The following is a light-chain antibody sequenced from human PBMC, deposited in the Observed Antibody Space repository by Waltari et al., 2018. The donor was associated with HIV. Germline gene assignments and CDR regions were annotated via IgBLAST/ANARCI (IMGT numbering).Light chain of an antibody. V-gene: IGKV1-5*03. CDR1: QGISNW. J-gene: IGKJ5*01. Sequence: DIHMTQSPSTLSAFVGDRVTITCRASQGISNWLAWYQQKPGKAPKLLIHKASVWENGVSSRFSGSRFGTDFTLIIDSLEPDDFATYYCQQYNSDPSFGQGTRLEMK. CDR2: KAS. CDR3: QQYNSDPS.